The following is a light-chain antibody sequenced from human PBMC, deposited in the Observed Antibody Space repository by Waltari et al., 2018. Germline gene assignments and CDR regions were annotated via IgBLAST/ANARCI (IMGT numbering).Light chain of an antibody. CDR2: EDN. J-gene: IGLJ2*01. Sequence: NSLLTQPHSVSESPGKTVTISCTCTSDSIASNYVQSYQQRPGSAPTTVIFEDNQRPPGFPDRFTSSVDTASNAASRPISGLRSEDKSLLYSQWDDGDEVVAFGGGTELTVL. CDR1: SDSIASNY. V-gene: IGLV6-57*02. CDR3: QWDDGDEVVA.